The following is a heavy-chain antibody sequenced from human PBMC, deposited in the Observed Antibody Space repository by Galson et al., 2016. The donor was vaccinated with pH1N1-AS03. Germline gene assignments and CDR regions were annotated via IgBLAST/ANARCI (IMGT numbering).Heavy chain of an antibody. CDR3: ASASGDAYSYGPDYFYYTMDV. CDR1: GFTFSSYS. Sequence: SLRLSCAASGFTFSSYSVNWVRQAPGKGLEWVSSISSSSIYIYSADSVKGRFTTSRDNAKNSVYLQMNSLRAEDTAVYYCASASGDAYSYGPDYFYYTMDVWGKGTTVTVSS. CDR2: ISSSSIYI. J-gene: IGHJ6*03. D-gene: IGHD5-18*01. V-gene: IGHV3-21*06.